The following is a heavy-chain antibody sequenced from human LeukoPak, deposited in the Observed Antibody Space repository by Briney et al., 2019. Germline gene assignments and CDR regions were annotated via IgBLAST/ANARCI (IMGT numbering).Heavy chain of an antibody. CDR1: GGTFSSYA. Sequence: ASVKVSCKASGGTFSSYAISWVRQAPGQGLEWMGGIIPIFGTANYAQKFQGRVTITADESTSTAYVELSSLRSEDTAVYYCAREQSYGYNYFDYWGQGTLVTVSS. CDR2: IIPIFGTA. D-gene: IGHD5-24*01. V-gene: IGHV1-69*13. J-gene: IGHJ4*02. CDR3: AREQSYGYNYFDY.